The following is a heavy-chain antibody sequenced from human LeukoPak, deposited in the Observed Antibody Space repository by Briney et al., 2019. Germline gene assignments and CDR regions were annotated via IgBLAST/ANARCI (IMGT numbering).Heavy chain of an antibody. Sequence: SSETLSLTCTVSGGSISSSSYYWGWIRQPPGKGLEWIGSIYYSGSTYYNPSLKSRVTISVDTSKNQFSLKLSSVTAADTAVYYCASPLGCSGGSCPFNYWGQGTLVTVSS. J-gene: IGHJ4*02. CDR2: IYYSGST. V-gene: IGHV4-39*07. CDR3: ASPLGCSGGSCPFNY. D-gene: IGHD2-15*01. CDR1: GGSISSSSYY.